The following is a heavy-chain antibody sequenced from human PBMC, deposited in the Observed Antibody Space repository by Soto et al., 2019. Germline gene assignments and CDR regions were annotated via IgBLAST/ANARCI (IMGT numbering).Heavy chain of an antibody. J-gene: IGHJ4*02. D-gene: IGHD6-13*01. CDR1: GFTLSSYS. V-gene: IGHV3-21*01. CDR2: ISSSSSYI. CDR3: ARVQYSSSWPTFDY. Sequence: EVQLVESGGGLVKPGGSLRLSCAASGFTLSSYSMNWVRQAPGKGLEWVSSISSSSSYIYYADSVKGRFTISRDNAKNSLYLQMNSLRAEDTAVYYCARVQYSSSWPTFDYWGQGTLVTVSS.